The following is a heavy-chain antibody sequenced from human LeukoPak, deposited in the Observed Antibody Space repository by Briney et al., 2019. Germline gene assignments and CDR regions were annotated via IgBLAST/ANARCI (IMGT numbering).Heavy chain of an antibody. D-gene: IGHD1-26*01. CDR1: GFTFSSYG. CDR3: AEEWELHPFDY. V-gene: IGHV3-30*18. CDR2: ISYDGSNK. Sequence: GRSLRLSCAASGFTFSSYGMHWVRQAPGKGLEWVAVISYDGSNKYYADSVKGRFTISRDNSKNTLYLQMNSLRAEDTAVYYCAEEWELHPFDYWGQGNLVTVSS. J-gene: IGHJ4*02.